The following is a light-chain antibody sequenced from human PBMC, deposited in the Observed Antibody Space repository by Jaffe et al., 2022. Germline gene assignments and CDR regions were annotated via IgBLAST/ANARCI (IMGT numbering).Light chain of an antibody. CDR1: QGIGSW. CDR2: AAS. V-gene: IGKV1-12*01. J-gene: IGKJ5*01. Sequence: DIQMTQSPSSVSASVGDRVTITCRASQGIGSWLAWYQQKPGKAPKLLIYAASTLQSGVPLRFSGSGSGTDFTLTISSLQPEDFATYYCQQANSFPITFGQGTRLEIK. CDR3: QQANSFPIT.